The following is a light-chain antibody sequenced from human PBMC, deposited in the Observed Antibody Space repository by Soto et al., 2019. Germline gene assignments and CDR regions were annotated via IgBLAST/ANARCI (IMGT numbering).Light chain of an antibody. CDR1: SSDVGAYKY. CDR3: TSYAGSNIWV. V-gene: IGLV2-8*01. J-gene: IGLJ3*02. CDR2: EVS. Sequence: QSALTQPPSASGSPGQSVTISCTGTSSDVGAYKYVSWYQQYPGKAPKLMIYEVSKRPSGVPDRFSGSKSGNTASLTVSGLHAEYEADYYCTSYAGSNIWVFGGGTKLTVL.